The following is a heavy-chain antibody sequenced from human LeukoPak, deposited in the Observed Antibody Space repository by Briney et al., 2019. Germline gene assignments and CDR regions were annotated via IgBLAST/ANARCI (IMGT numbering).Heavy chain of an antibody. Sequence: PGGSLRLSCAASGFTFSSYYMSWVRQAPGKGLEWVANIKQDGGEKYYVDIVKGRFTISRGNAKNSLYLQMNSLRAEDTAVYYCAIGGYSYGSRIDYWGQGTLVTVSS. D-gene: IGHD5-18*01. CDR2: IKQDGGEK. CDR3: AIGGYSYGSRIDY. J-gene: IGHJ4*02. CDR1: GFTFSSYY. V-gene: IGHV3-7*01.